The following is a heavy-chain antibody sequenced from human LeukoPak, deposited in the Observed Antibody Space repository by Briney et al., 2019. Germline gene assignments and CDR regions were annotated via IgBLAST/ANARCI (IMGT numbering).Heavy chain of an antibody. CDR3: ARGGYRRYFDWSLSYYFDY. V-gene: IGHV3-66*01. CDR2: IYSGGST. D-gene: IGHD3-9*01. J-gene: IGHJ4*02. Sequence: GGSLRLSCAASGFTVSSNYMSWVRQAPGKGLEWVSVIYSGGSTYYADSVKGRFTISRDNSKNTLYLQMNSLRAEDTAVYYCARGGYRRYFDWSLSYYFDYWGQGTLVTVSS. CDR1: GFTVSSNY.